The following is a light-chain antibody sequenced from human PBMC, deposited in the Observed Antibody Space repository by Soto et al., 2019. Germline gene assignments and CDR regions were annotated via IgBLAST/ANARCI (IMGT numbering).Light chain of an antibody. V-gene: IGLV2-8*01. J-gene: IGLJ1*01. CDR1: SSDVGLYDY. Sequence: QSVLAQPPSASGSPGQSVTISCTGTSSDVGLYDYVSWYQQHPGKVPKLLIYEVTQRPSGVPDRFSGSKSGNTASLTVSGLQAEDDADYYCSSYGGNSNYVFGNGTKLTV. CDR3: SSYGGNSNYV. CDR2: EVT.